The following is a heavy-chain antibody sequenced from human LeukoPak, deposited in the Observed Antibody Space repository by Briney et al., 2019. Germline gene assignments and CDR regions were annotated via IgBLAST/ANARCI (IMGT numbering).Heavy chain of an antibody. Sequence: GGSLRLSCAVSGLIVSSNYMSWVRQAPGKGLEWVSVIYSGGSTYYADSVKGRFTISRDNSKNTLYLQMNSLRAEDTAVYYCARGSTYYDFWSGYYNVFHNWEYFDYWGQGTLVTASS. D-gene: IGHD3-3*01. J-gene: IGHJ4*02. CDR2: IYSGGST. CDR1: GLIVSSNY. V-gene: IGHV3-53*01. CDR3: ARGSTYYDFWSGYYNVFHNWEYFDY.